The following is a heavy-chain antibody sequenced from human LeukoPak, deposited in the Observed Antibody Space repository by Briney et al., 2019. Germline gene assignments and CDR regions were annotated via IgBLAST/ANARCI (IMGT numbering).Heavy chain of an antibody. CDR1: GSTFRTYS. D-gene: IGHD5-18*01. CDR3: ARDLAYSRLDY. Sequence: GGSLRLSCAASGSTFRTYSMNWVRQAPGKGLEWVASINPEGSEKYSADSVKGRFTISRDNAKNSLYLQMDSLRVEDTAFYYCARDLAYSRLDYWGQGMLVTVSS. J-gene: IGHJ4*02. CDR2: INPEGSEK. V-gene: IGHV3-7*01.